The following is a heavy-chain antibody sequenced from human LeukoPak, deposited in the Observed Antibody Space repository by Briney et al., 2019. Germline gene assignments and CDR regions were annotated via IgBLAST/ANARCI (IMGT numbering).Heavy chain of an antibody. CDR2: INHSGST. V-gene: IGHV4-34*01. CDR3: ARVLYSSGWSEYFQH. J-gene: IGHJ1*01. CDR1: GGSFSGYY. D-gene: IGHD6-19*01. Sequence: PSETLSLTCAVYGGSFSGYYWSWIRQPPGKGLEWIGEINHSGSTNYNPSLKSRVTISVDTSKNQFSLKLSSVTAADTAVYYCARVLYSSGWSEYFQHWGQGTLVTVSS.